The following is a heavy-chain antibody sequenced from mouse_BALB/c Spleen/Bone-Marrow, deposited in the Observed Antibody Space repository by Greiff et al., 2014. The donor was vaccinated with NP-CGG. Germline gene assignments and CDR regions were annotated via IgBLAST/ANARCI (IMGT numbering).Heavy chain of an antibody. V-gene: IGHV7-3*02. J-gene: IGHJ1*01. CDR2: IRNKANGYTT. CDR3: AREGVYYGNPYWYFDV. D-gene: IGHD2-1*01. CDR1: GFTFTDYY. Sequence: VQLKQSGGGLVQPGDSLRLSCATSGFTFTDYYMSWVRQPPGKALEWLGFIRNKANGYTTEYSASVKGRFTISRDNSQSILYLQMNTLRAEDSATYYCAREGVYYGNPYWYFDVWGAGTTVTVSS.